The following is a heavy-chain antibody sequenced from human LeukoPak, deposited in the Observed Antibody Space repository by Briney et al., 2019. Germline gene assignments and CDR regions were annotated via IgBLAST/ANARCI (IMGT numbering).Heavy chain of an antibody. V-gene: IGHV3-21*01. Sequence: GGSLRLSCATSGFTFNNYAMNWVRQAPGKGLEWVSSISSSSSYIYYADSVKDRFTISRDNAKNSLYLQMNSLRAEDTAVYYCARVQHDAFDIWGQGTMVTVSS. CDR3: ARVQHDAFDI. CDR1: GFTFNNYA. J-gene: IGHJ3*02. D-gene: IGHD1-1*01. CDR2: ISSSSSYI.